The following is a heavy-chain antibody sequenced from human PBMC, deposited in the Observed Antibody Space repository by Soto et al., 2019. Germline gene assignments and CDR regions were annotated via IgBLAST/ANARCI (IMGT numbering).Heavy chain of an antibody. Sequence: QVQLQESGPGLVKPSQILSVTCTVSGGSISGGGYYWTWIRQHPGKGLEWLGYIYNSGSTSYNPYLRSRLTISVDTKNQFSLKLSSVTAADTAIYYCARGDSSTWYSPYHYGMDVWRQGTTVTVSS. CDR1: GGSISGGGYY. V-gene: IGHV4-31*03. J-gene: IGHJ6*02. CDR3: ARGDSSTWYSPYHYGMDV. CDR2: IYNSGST. D-gene: IGHD6-13*01.